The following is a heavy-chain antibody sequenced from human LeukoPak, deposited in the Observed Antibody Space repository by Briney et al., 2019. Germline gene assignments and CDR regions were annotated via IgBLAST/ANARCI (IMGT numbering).Heavy chain of an antibody. V-gene: IGHV1-18*01. CDR1: GYTFTSYG. Sequence: ASVKVSCKASGYTFTSYGISWVRQAPGKGLEWMGWISGYNGNTNYAQKLQGRVTMTTDTSTSTVYMELRSLRSEDTAVYYCARVKDYYYYYMDVWGKGTTVTVSS. CDR2: ISGYNGNT. J-gene: IGHJ6*03. CDR3: ARVKDYYYYYMDV.